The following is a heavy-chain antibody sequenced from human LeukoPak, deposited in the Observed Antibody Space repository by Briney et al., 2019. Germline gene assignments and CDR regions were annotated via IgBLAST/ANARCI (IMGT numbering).Heavy chain of an antibody. CDR3: ARDQIRITMIVVVNDAFDI. J-gene: IGHJ3*02. V-gene: IGHV1-69*13. D-gene: IGHD3-22*01. Sequence: WASVKVSCKASRGTFSSYAISWVRQAPGQGLEWMGGIIPIFGTANYAQKFQGRVTITADESTSTAYMELSSLRSEDTAVYYCARDQIRITMIVVVNDAFDIWGQGTMVTVSS. CDR1: RGTFSSYA. CDR2: IIPIFGTA.